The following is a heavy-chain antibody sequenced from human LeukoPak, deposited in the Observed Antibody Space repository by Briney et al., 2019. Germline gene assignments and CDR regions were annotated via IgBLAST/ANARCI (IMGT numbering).Heavy chain of an antibody. D-gene: IGHD2-8*01. V-gene: IGHV1-24*01. CDR2: FDPEDGET. Sequence: ASVKVSCKVSGYTLTELSMHWVRQAPGKGLEWMGGFDPEDGETIYAQKLQGRVTMTTDTSTSTAYMELRSLRSDDTAVYYCVTVYCTNGVCYHPYYFDYWGQGTLVTVSS. CDR1: GYTLTELS. CDR3: VTVYCTNGVCYHPYYFDY. J-gene: IGHJ4*02.